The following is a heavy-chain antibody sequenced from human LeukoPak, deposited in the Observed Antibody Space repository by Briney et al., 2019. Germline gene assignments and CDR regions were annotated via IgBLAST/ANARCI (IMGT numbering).Heavy chain of an antibody. CDR3: AGLGYSGYGPRSRFDN. Sequence: ASVKVSCKASGYTFTGYYIHWVRQAPGQGLEWMGWINPNSGGTNYAQKFQGRVTMTRDTSISTAYLELSNLRSDDTAVYYCAGLGYSGYGPRSRFDNWGQGTLITVST. J-gene: IGHJ4*02. CDR1: GYTFTGYY. D-gene: IGHD5-12*01. V-gene: IGHV1-2*02. CDR2: INPNSGGT.